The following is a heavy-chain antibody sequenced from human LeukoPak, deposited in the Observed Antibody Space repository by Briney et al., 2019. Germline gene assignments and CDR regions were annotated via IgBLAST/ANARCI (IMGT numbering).Heavy chain of an antibody. J-gene: IGHJ4*03. CDR1: GFTFSGHG. D-gene: IGHD1-26*01. CDR3: ATENSGSYYGYFDS. Sequence: GGSLRLSCAAYGFTFSGHGMHWVRQAPGKGLEWVAVLWYDGSNKYYADSVKGRVTISIENSKNTLYLQMNSLRADDTAVYYCATENSGSYYGYFDSWGQGTLVTVSS. CDR2: LWYDGSNK. V-gene: IGHV3-33*01.